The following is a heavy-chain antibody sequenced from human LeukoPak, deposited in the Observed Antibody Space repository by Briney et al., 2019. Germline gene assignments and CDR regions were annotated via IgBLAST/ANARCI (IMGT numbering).Heavy chain of an antibody. D-gene: IGHD1-1*01. V-gene: IGHV1-69*13. CDR3: ARGKLEDGGYFDY. CDR2: IIPIFGTA. CDR1: GGTFSSYA. Sequence: SVKVSCKASGGTFSSYAISWVRQAPGQGLEWMGGIIPIFGTANYAQKFQGRVTITAGESTSTAYMELSSLRSEDTAVYYCARGKLEDGGYFDYWGQGTLVTVSS. J-gene: IGHJ4*02.